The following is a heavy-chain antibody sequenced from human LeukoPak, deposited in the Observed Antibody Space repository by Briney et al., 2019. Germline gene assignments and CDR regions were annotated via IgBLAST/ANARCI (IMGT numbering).Heavy chain of an antibody. Sequence: GGSLKLSCAASGFTFSGSAMHWVRQASGKGLKWVGRIRSKANSYATAYAASVKGRFTISRDDSKNTAYLQMNSLKTEDTAVYYCTRRQDIVATIGGRNSLDYWGQGTLVTVSS. V-gene: IGHV3-73*01. CDR2: IRSKANSYAT. CDR3: TRRQDIVATIGGRNSLDY. D-gene: IGHD5-12*01. J-gene: IGHJ4*02. CDR1: GFTFSGSA.